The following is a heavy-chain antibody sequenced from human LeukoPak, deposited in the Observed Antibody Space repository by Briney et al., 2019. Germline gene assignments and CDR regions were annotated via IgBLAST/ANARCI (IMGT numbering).Heavy chain of an antibody. V-gene: IGHV3-23*01. CDR3: AKAPRYYYGSGSYYVDY. Sequence: GGSLRLSCAASGFTFSSYAMSWVRQAPGKGLEWVSAISGSGGSTYYADSVKGRLTISRDNSKNTLYLQMNSLRAEDTAVYSCAKAPRYYYGSGSYYVDYWGQGTLVTVSS. J-gene: IGHJ4*02. D-gene: IGHD3-10*01. CDR2: ISGSGGST. CDR1: GFTFSSYA.